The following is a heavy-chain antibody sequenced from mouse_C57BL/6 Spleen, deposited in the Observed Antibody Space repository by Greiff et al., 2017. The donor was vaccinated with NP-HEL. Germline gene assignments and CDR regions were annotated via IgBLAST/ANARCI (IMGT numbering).Heavy chain of an antibody. CDR2: ISDGGSYT. V-gene: IGHV5-4*01. Sequence: EVKLVESGGGLVKPGGSLKLSCAASGFTFSSYAMSWVRQTPEKRLEWVATISDGGSYTYYPDNVKGRFTISRDNAKNNLYLQMSHLKSEDTAMYYCARDEVTGKDYFDYWGQGTTLTVSS. D-gene: IGHD4-1*01. J-gene: IGHJ2*01. CDR3: ARDEVTGKDYFDY. CDR1: GFTFSSYA.